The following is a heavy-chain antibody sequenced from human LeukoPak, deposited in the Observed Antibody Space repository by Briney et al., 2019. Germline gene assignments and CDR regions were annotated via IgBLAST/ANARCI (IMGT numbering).Heavy chain of an antibody. CDR2: INHSGST. D-gene: IGHD6-6*01. CDR1: GGSFSGYY. Sequence: SETLSLTCAVYGGSFSGYYWSWIRQPPGKGLEWIGEINHSGSTNYNPSLKSRVTISVDTSKNQFSLKLSSVTAADTAVYYCAREYSSSSVDYYYMDVWGKGTTVTVSS. J-gene: IGHJ6*03. V-gene: IGHV4-34*01. CDR3: AREYSSSSVDYYYMDV.